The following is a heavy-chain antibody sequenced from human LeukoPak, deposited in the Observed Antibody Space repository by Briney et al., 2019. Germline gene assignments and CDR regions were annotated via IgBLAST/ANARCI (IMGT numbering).Heavy chain of an antibody. J-gene: IGHJ4*02. V-gene: IGHV4-59*08. CDR2: IYYSGST. Sequence: SETLSLTCTVSGGSIISYYWSWIRQPPGKGLEWIGYIYYSGSTNYNPSLKSRVTISADTSKNQFSLRLSSVTAADTAVYYCARHAEMATIRYFDYWGQGTLVTVSS. CDR3: ARHAEMATIRYFDY. CDR1: GGSIISYY. D-gene: IGHD5-24*01.